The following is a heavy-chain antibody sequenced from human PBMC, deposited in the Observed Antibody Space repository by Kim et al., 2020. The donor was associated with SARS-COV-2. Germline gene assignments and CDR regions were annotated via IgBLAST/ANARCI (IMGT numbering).Heavy chain of an antibody. Sequence: GGSLRLSCAASGFTFSSCAIHWVRQAPGKGLEWVAVISYDGSNKNYADSVKGGFTISRDNSKNTLYLQMNSLSAEDTALYYCARDTWSRIRGITYSYYGMDDSGQETTVTVSS. V-gene: IGHV3-30-3*01. D-gene: IGHD3-10*01. J-gene: IGHJ6*02. CDR1: GFTFSSCA. CDR3: ARDTWSRIRGITYSYYGMDD. CDR2: ISYDGSNK.